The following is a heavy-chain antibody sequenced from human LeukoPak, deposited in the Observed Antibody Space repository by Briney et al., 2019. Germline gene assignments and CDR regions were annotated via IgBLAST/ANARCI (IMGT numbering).Heavy chain of an antibody. V-gene: IGHV1-18*01. CDR1: GYTFTSYG. CDR3: ARVPRVNLYDFWSGFAPAWFDP. J-gene: IGHJ5*02. Sequence: ASVKVSCKASGYTFTSYGISWVRQAPGQGLEWMGWISAYNGNTNYAQKLQGRVTMTTDTSTSTAYMELRSRRSDDTAVYYCARVPRVNLYDFWSGFAPAWFDPGAREPWSPSPQ. CDR2: ISAYNGNT. D-gene: IGHD3-3*01.